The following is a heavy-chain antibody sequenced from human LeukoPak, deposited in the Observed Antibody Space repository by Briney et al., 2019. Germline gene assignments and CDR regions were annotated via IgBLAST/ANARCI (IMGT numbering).Heavy chain of an antibody. Sequence: ASVKVSCKASGYTFTGYYMHWVRQAPGQGLEWIGWINPNSGGTNYAQKFQGRVTMTRDTSISTAYMELSRLRSDDPAVYYCARDREMAPIDYYYNMAAWEKGTTATTSS. CDR3: ARDREMAPIDYYYNMAA. D-gene: IGHD5-24*01. J-gene: IGHJ6*03. V-gene: IGHV1-2*02. CDR1: GYTFTGYY. CDR2: INPNSGGT.